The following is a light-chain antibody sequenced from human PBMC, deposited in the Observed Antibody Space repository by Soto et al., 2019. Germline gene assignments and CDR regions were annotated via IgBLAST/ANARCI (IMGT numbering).Light chain of an antibody. CDR2: HDN. CDR1: SSNIGSNT. J-gene: IGLJ1*01. CDR3: SSYTTTDPYV. V-gene: IGLV1-44*01. Sequence: QSVLTQPPSASGTPGQRVTISSSGSSSNIGSNTVNWYQHLPGTAPKLLIYHDNQRPSGVPDRFSASKSGTSASLAISGLQSEDEADYYCSSYTTTDPYVFGTGTKLTVL.